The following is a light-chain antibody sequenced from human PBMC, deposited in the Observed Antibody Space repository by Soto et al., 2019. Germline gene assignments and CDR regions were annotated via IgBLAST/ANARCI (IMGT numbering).Light chain of an antibody. Sequence: DIQMTQSRSSLSASVGDRVTITCRASQSISSYLNWYQQKPGKAPKLLIYDASSLQSGVPSRLSVSGALKHLTLTIRSLQPEDFETYYCQQSYSTRGTVGSGPKADIK. CDR2: DAS. V-gene: IGKV1-39*01. J-gene: IGKJ3*01. CDR3: QQSYSTRGT. CDR1: QSISSY.